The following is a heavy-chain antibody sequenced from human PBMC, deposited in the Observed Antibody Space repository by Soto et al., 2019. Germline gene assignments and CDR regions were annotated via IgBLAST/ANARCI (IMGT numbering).Heavy chain of an antibody. D-gene: IGHD5-12*01. V-gene: IGHV2-5*02. CDR2: IFWDDDK. CDR1: GFSLSPRGVG. CDR3: APRSRGYAYYFDQ. J-gene: IGHJ4*02. Sequence: QITLKESGPTRAKPTQPLTLTCSFSGFSLSPRGVGVGWIRQPPGKALEWLALIFWDDDKWYSPALRSRLTITEDTSKNQVVLIMTNMDPVDTATYYCAPRSRGYAYYFDQWGQGTLCTVSS.